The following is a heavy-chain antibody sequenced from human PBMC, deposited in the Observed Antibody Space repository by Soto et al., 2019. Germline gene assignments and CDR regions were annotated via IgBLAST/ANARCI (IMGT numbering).Heavy chain of an antibody. CDR2: INAGNGNT. CDR3: AREVFPYFDASTRDYYYYGMDV. Sequence: ASVKGSCTASGYTFTSYAMHWVRQAPGQRLEWMGWINAGNGNTKYSQKFQGRVTITRDTSASTAYMELSSLRSEDTAVYYCAREVFPYFDASTRDYYYYGMDVWGQGTTVTAP. V-gene: IGHV1-3*01. CDR1: GYTFTSYA. D-gene: IGHD3-9*01. J-gene: IGHJ6*02.